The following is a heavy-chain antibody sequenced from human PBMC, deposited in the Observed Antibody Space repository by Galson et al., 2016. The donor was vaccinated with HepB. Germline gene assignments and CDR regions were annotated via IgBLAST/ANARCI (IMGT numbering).Heavy chain of an antibody. CDR3: ARVAPGKGVLTLTYGMDV. CDR1: GGTFSIYG. CDR2: IKPTVGTT. D-gene: IGHD3-9*01. J-gene: IGHJ6*02. Sequence: SVKVSCKASGGTFSIYGFSWVRQAPGQGLEWMGAIKPTVGTTKYAQKFQGRVSITADEYTMTANMELSSLTSEDTAVYYCARVAPGKGVLTLTYGMDVWGQGTTVTVSS. V-gene: IGHV1-69*13.